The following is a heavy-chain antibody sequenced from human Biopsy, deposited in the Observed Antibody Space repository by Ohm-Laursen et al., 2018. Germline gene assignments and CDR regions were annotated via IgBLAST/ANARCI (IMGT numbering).Heavy chain of an antibody. CDR3: ARVGSGSGYYGMDV. V-gene: IGHV1-18*01. Sequence: ASVKVSCKASGYSFNNYGINWVRQAPGQGLEWMGRISGYNGNTKYAQKFQGRVTMTTDTSTSAVYMEVRSLRSDDTAVYYCARVGSGSGYYGMDVWGQGTTVTVSS. J-gene: IGHJ6*02. CDR2: ISGYNGNT. CDR1: GYSFNNYG. D-gene: IGHD3-10*01.